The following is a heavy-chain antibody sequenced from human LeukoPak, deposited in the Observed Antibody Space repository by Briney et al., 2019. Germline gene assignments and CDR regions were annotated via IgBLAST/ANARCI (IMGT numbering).Heavy chain of an antibody. J-gene: IGHJ4*02. CDR2: IYYSGST. Sequence: PSETLSLTCTVSGDSINSYYWSWLRQPPGKGLEWIGYIYYSGSTNYNPSLKSRVTISVDTSKNQFSLKLSSVTAADTAVYYCARGSWDILTVPFDYWGQGTLVTVSS. D-gene: IGHD3-9*01. CDR3: ARGSWDILTVPFDY. CDR1: GDSINSYY. V-gene: IGHV4-59*01.